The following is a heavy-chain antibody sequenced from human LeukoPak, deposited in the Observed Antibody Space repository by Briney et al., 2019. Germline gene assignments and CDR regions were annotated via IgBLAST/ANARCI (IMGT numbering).Heavy chain of an antibody. J-gene: IGHJ4*02. V-gene: IGHV3-21*01. CDR3: ARSPVGCSSTSCYFDY. CDR2: ISSSSSYI. D-gene: IGHD2-2*01. Sequence: PGGSLRLSCAASGFTFSSYSMNWVRQAPGKGLEWVSSISSSSSYIYYADSVKGRFTISRDNAKNSLYLQMNSLRAEDTAVYYCARSPVGCSSTSCYFDYWGQGTLVTVSS. CDR1: GFTFSSYS.